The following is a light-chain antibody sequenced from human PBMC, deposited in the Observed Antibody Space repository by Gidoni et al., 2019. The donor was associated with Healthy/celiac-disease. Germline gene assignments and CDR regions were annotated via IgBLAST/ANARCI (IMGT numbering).Light chain of an antibody. CDR3: QSYDSSLSGSV. CDR2: GNS. Sequence: QSVLTQPPSVSGAPGQRVTISCTGSSCNIGAGYDVHWYQQLPGPAPKPPIYGNSNRPSGVPDRFSGSKSGTTASLAITGLQAEDEADYYCQSYDSSLSGSVFGGGTKLTVL. J-gene: IGLJ2*01. CDR1: SCNIGAGYD. V-gene: IGLV1-40*01.